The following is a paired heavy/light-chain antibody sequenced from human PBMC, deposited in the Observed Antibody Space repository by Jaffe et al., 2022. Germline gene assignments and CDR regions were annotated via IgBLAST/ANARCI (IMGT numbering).Light chain of an antibody. V-gene: IGLV10-54*01. CDR1: SNNVGNQG. CDR3: SAWDSSLSAWV. CDR2: RNN. Sequence: QAGLTQPPSVSKGLRQTATLTCTGNSNNVGNQGAAWLQQRQGHPPKLLSYRNNNRPSGISERLSSSRSGNTASLTITGLQPEDEADYYCSAWDSSLSAWVFGGGTKLTVL. J-gene: IGLJ3*02.
Heavy chain of an antibody. Sequence: QVQLVESGGGVVQPGGSLRLSCAASGFTFNSYDMHWVRQAPGKGLEWVAFIRYDTSYTYCADSVKGRFTISRDNFKNTLYLQMNSLRAEDTAVYYCATEGGRGIISDAFEIWGQGTMVTVSS. CDR1: GFTFNSYD. CDR3: ATEGGRGIISDAFEI. D-gene: IGHD3-10*01. V-gene: IGHV3-30*02. CDR2: IRYDTSYT. J-gene: IGHJ3*02.